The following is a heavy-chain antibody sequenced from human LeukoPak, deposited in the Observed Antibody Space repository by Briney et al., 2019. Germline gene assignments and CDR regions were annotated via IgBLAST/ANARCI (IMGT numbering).Heavy chain of an antibody. CDR1: ADSISSLDYY. J-gene: IGHJ4*01. CDR3: ARHLTWAYPVSLRYFDS. V-gene: IGHV4-39*01. Sequence: SETLSLTCSVSADSISSLDYYWGWIRQPPGKGLEWIGSVSHTGTTYYKPSLKSRVTLSVDTSKNHFSLNLTSATAADTAVYYCARHLTWAYPVSLRYFDSWGHGTLVTVSS. D-gene: IGHD4-17*01. CDR2: VSHTGTT.